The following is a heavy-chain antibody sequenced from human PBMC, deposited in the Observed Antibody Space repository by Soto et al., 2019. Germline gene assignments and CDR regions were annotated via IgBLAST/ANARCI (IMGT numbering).Heavy chain of an antibody. V-gene: IGHV2-5*01. CDR2: IYWNDDK. CDR1: GFSLTSNDVG. Sequence: SGPTLVNPTQTLTLTCTFSGFSLTSNDVGVGWIRQPPGKALEWLALIYWNDDKRYSPSLKSRLTITKDTSKNQVVLTMTNMDPVDTATYYCAHSPTGHTFYDYWGQGTLVTVSS. D-gene: IGHD3-9*01. CDR3: AHSPTGHTFYDY. J-gene: IGHJ4*02.